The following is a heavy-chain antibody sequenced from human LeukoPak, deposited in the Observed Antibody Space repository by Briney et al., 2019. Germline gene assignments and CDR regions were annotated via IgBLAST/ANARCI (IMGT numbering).Heavy chain of an antibody. CDR1: GFTFSSYG. CDR3: AREKAAGTLDY. Sequence: PGRSLRLSCAASGFTFSSYGMHWVRQAPGKGLEWVAVIWYDGSNKYYADSVKGRFTISRDNSKNTLYLQMNSLRAEDTAVYYCAREKAAGTLDYWGQGTLVTVSS. V-gene: IGHV3-33*01. J-gene: IGHJ4*02. D-gene: IGHD6-13*01. CDR2: IWYDGSNK.